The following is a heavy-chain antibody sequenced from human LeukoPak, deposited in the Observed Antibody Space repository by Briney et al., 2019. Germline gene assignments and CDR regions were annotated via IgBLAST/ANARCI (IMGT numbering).Heavy chain of an antibody. D-gene: IGHD1-26*01. CDR3: ARGPVDSGSYYGFDY. CDR2: IIPILGIA. Sequence: SVKVSCKASGGTFNSYAISWVRQAPGQGLEWMGRIIPILGIANYAQKFQGRVTITADKSTSTAYMELSSLRSEDTAVYYCARGPVDSGSYYGFDYWGQGTLVTVSS. CDR1: GGTFNSYA. J-gene: IGHJ4*02. V-gene: IGHV1-69*04.